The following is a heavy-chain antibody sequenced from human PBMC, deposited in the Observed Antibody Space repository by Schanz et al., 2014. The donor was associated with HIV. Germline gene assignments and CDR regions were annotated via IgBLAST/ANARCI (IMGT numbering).Heavy chain of an antibody. J-gene: IGHJ6*02. Sequence: QAQLMQSGAEVKKPGASVKVSCKAIGYRFSDYGISWVRRAPGQGLAWMGWISGYNGNTNYAQKIQGRVTMTRDTSTTTAYMELRGLRPDDTASYFCARWYSSPMDGLDVWGQGTTVTVS. CDR3: ARWYSSPMDGLDV. V-gene: IGHV1-18*01. CDR2: ISGYNGNT. D-gene: IGHD6-19*01. CDR1: GYRFSDYG.